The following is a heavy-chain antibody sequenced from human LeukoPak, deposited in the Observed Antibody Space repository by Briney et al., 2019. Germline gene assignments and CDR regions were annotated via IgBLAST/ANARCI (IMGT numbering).Heavy chain of an antibody. CDR2: IIPILGIA. J-gene: IGHJ6*02. V-gene: IGHV1-69*04. D-gene: IGHD6-19*01. CDR1: GYTFTSYG. CDR3: ARPMEPDSSGPFYGMDV. Sequence: GASVKVSCKASGYTFTSYGISWVRQAPGQGLEWMGRIIPILGIANYAQKFQGRVTITADKSTSTAYMELSSLRSEDTAVYYCARPMEPDSSGPFYGMDVWGQGTTVTVSS.